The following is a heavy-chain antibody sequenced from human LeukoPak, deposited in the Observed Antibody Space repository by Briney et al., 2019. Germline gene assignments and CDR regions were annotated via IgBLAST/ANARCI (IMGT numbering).Heavy chain of an antibody. V-gene: IGHV4-61*01. CDR3: ARGGTVVPTLFDI. CDR2: IYYSGST. J-gene: IGHJ3*02. CDR1: GYSISSGYY. Sequence: SETLSLTCTVSGYSISSGYYWGWIRQPPGKGLEWIGYIYYSGSTNYNPSLKSRVTISVDTSKNQFSLKLSSVTAADTAVYYCARGGTVVPTLFDIWGQGTMVTVSS. D-gene: IGHD4-23*01.